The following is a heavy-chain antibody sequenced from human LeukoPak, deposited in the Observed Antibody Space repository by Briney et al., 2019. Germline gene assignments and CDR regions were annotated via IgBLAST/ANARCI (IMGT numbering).Heavy chain of an antibody. D-gene: IGHD3-9*01. CDR1: GVSISSYW. V-gene: IGHV4-59*01. CDR3: ASSNGFDWSPEYYVDV. Sequence: SETLSLTCSVSGVSISSYWWSWLRQPPGKGLEWIAYVFSSGNTNYNPSLKGRVTISVDISMNQFSLKVTSVTAADTAVYYCASSNGFDWSPEYYVDVWGKGTSVTVSS. CDR2: VFSSGNT. J-gene: IGHJ6*03.